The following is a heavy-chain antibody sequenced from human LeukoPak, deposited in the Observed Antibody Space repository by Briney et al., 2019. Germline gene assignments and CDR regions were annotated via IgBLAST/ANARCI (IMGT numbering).Heavy chain of an antibody. CDR3: AIDRSSVFDP. D-gene: IGHD6-6*01. V-gene: IGHV4-4*07. J-gene: IGHJ5*02. Sequence: SETLSLTRTVSGGSISSYYWSWIRQPAGKGLEWIGRSGSTNYNPSLKSRVTISVDKSKNQFSLRLSSVTAADTAVYYCAIDRSSVFDPWGQGTLVTVSS. CDR2: SGST. CDR1: GGSISSYY.